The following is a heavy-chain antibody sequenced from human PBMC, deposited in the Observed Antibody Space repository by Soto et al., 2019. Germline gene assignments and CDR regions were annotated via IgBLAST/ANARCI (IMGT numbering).Heavy chain of an antibody. CDR1: GGSFSGYY. Sequence: QVQLQQWGAGLLKPSETLSLTCAVYGGSFSGYYWSWIRQPPGKGLEWIGEINHSGSTNYNPSLKSRVTISVDTSKNQFSLKLSSVTAADTAVYYCAREYGDYGVIDYWGQGTPVTVSS. V-gene: IGHV4-34*01. CDR2: INHSGST. D-gene: IGHD4-17*01. CDR3: AREYGDYGVIDY. J-gene: IGHJ4*02.